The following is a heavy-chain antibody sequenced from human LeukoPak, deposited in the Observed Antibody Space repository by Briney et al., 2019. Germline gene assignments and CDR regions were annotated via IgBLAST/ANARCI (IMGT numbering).Heavy chain of an antibody. CDR3: AKDKFDGSGSYYFDY. CDR2: ISWDGGRT. D-gene: IGHD3-10*01. Sequence: PGGSLRLSCAASGFTFDDYAMHWVRQAPGKGLEWVSRISWDGGRTYYADSVNGRFTIARDNRKNSLYLQMNSLRAEDTALYYCAKDKFDGSGSYYFDYWGQGTLVTVSS. V-gene: IGHV3-43D*03. J-gene: IGHJ4*02. CDR1: GFTFDDYA.